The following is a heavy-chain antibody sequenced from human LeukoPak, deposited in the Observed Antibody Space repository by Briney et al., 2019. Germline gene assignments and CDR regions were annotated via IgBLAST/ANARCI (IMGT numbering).Heavy chain of an antibody. CDR3: YVSSSIIDWFDP. D-gene: IGHD6-6*01. V-gene: IGHV5-51*01. J-gene: IGHJ5*02. Sequence: GESLQISCKGSGYSFTSYWIGWVRQMPGKGLEWMGIIYPGDSDTRYSPSFQGQVTIPADKSISTAYLQWSSLKASDTAMYYCYVSSSIIDWFDPWGQGTLVTVSS. CDR2: IYPGDSDT. CDR1: GYSFTSYW.